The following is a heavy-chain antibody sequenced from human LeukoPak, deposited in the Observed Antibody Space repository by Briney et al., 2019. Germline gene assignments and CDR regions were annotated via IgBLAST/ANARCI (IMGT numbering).Heavy chain of an antibody. D-gene: IGHD4-11*01. J-gene: IGHJ5*02. CDR1: GFTFSSYA. V-gene: IGHV3-23*01. CDR2: ISGTGGST. Sequence: GGSLRLSCAASGFTFSSYAMHWVRQAPGKGLEWVSAISGTGGSTYCADSVRGRFTISRDNSKNSLYLQMNSLRAEDTAVYYCARDKDYLNWFDPWGQGTLVTVSS. CDR3: ARDKDYLNWFDP.